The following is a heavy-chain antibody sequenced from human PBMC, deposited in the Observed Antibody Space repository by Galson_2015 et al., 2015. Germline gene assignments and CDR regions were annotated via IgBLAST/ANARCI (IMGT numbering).Heavy chain of an antibody. J-gene: IGHJ4*02. V-gene: IGHV3-23*01. Sequence: VVSASGTNTYYADSLKGRFTISRDNAKNTLYLQMNSLRAEDTAVYYCAKDLQMSRWGQGTLVTVSS. CDR3: AKDLQMSR. CDR2: VSASGTNT. D-gene: IGHD5-24*01.